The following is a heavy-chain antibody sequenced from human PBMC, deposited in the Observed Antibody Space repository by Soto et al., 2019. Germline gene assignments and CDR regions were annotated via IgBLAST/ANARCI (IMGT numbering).Heavy chain of an antibody. D-gene: IGHD2-21*01. CDR2: ISSSSSYI. Sequence: GGSLRLSCAASGFTFSSYSMNWVRQAPGKGLEWVSSISSSSSYIYYADSVKGRFTISRDNAKNSLYLQMNSLRAEDTAVYYCARGTHYSADGYYYYYYMDVWGKGTTVTVSS. CDR1: GFTFSSYS. CDR3: ARGTHYSADGYYYYYYMDV. V-gene: IGHV3-21*01. J-gene: IGHJ6*03.